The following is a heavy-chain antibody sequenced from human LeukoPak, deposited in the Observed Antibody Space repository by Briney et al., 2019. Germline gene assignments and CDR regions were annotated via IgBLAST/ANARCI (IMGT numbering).Heavy chain of an antibody. CDR1: GFTFGSFW. Sequence: GGSLRLSCAASGFTFGSFWMSWVRQAPGRGLQWVASMKGDGSLIYYVDSVEGRFTISRDNSENSLYLQMDSLTAEDTAVYYCTRKGSQWDFLVDYWGQGTRVAVSP. V-gene: IGHV3-7*01. CDR3: TRKGSQWDFLVDY. D-gene: IGHD2/OR15-2a*01. J-gene: IGHJ4*02. CDR2: MKGDGSLI.